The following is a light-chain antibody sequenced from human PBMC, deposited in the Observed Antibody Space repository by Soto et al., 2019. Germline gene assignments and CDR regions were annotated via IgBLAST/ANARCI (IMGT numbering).Light chain of an antibody. CDR2: WAS. CDR3: QLYYSTPPT. CDR1: QSVLYSSNNKNY. V-gene: IGKV4-1*01. J-gene: IGKJ3*01. Sequence: DIVMTQSPDSLAVSLGERATTNCKSSQSVLYSSNNKNYLAWYQQKPGKPPTLPIYWASTRESGVPDRFSGSGSGPDCTLTNSIRQAEDVADFYCQLYYSTPPTFGPGTEVVIK.